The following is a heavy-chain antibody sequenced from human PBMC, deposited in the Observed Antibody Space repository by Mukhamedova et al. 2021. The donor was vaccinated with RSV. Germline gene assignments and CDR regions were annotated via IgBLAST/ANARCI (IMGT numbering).Heavy chain of an antibody. D-gene: IGHD5-18*01. CDR3: ARPVETAIDY. Sequence: QTPGKGLEWMGIIYPGDSDTRYSPSFQGQVTIPADKSISTAYLQWSSLKASDTAMYYCARPVETAIDYWGQGTLVTVSS. CDR2: IYPGDSDT. V-gene: IGHV5-51*01. J-gene: IGHJ4*02.